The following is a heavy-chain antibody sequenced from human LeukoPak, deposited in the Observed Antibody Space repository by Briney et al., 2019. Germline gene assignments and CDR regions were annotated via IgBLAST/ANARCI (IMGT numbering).Heavy chain of an antibody. V-gene: IGHV3-11*04. J-gene: IGHJ4*02. CDR3: ARADCSSSSCYEFDY. CDR1: GFTFSDYY. CDR2: ISSSGSTI. Sequence: KAGGSLRLSCAASGFTFSDYYMSWIRQAPGKGLEWVSYISSSGSTIYYADSVKGRFTISRDNAKNSLYLQMNSLRAEDTAVYYCARADCSSSSCYEFDYWGQGTLVTVSS. D-gene: IGHD2-2*01.